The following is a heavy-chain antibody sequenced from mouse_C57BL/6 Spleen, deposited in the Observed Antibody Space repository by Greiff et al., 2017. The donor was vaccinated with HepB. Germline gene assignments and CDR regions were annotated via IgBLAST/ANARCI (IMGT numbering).Heavy chain of an antibody. CDR3: TRSRGVYGNYTWFAY. CDR1: GYTFTDYE. D-gene: IGHD2-1*01. CDR2: IDPETGGT. V-gene: IGHV1-15*01. Sequence: VQLQESGAELVRPGASVTLSCKASGYTFTDYEMHWVKQTPVHGLEWIGAIDPETGGTAYNQKFKGKAILTADKSSSTAYMELRSLTSEDSAFYYCTRSRGVYGNYTWFAYWGQGTLVTVSA. J-gene: IGHJ3*01.